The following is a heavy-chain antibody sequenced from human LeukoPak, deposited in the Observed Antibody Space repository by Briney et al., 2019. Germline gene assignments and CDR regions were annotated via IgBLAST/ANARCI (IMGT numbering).Heavy chain of an antibody. J-gene: IGHJ4*02. CDR3: AKDPGYSSGNYFDY. CDR1: GFTFDDYA. D-gene: IGHD6-19*01. Sequence: GGSLRLSCAASGFTFDDYAMHWVRRAPGKGLEWVSLISWDGGSTYYADSVKGRFTISRDNSKNSLYLQMNSLRAEDTALYYCAKDPGYSSGNYFDYWGQGTLLAVSS. V-gene: IGHV3-43D*03. CDR2: ISWDGGST.